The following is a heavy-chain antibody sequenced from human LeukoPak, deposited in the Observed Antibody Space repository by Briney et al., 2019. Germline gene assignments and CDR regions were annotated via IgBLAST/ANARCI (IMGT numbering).Heavy chain of an antibody. CDR3: ARVLAAAGKSYWFDP. V-gene: IGHV3-21*01. CDR1: GFTFSSYS. Sequence: GGSLRLSCAASGFTFSSYSMNWVRQAPGKGLEWVSSISSSSSYIYYADSVKGRFTISRDNAKNSLYLQMNSLRAEDTAVYYCARVLAAAGKSYWFDPWGQGTLVTVSS. CDR2: ISSSSSYI. D-gene: IGHD6-13*01. J-gene: IGHJ5*02.